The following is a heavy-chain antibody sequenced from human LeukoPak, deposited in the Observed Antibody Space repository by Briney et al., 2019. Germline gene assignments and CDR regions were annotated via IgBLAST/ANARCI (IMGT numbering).Heavy chain of an antibody. V-gene: IGHV1-69*05. J-gene: IGHJ5*02. Sequence: GASVKVSCKASGGTFISYAISWVRQAPGQGLVWMGRIIPILYTAKYAQKFQGRVTITTDESTSTAYMELSSLKSDDTAVYYCARDKVRGSWFDPWGQGTLVTVSS. D-gene: IGHD3-16*01. CDR1: GGTFISYA. CDR3: ARDKVRGSWFDP. CDR2: IIPILYTA.